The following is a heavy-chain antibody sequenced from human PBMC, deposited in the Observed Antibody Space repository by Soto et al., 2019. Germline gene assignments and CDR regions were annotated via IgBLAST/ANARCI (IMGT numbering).Heavy chain of an antibody. V-gene: IGHV3-48*03. CDR2: ISSSGATI. D-gene: IGHD6-13*01. Sequence: ESGGGLVQPGGSLRLSCVASELTFSSYEMNWVRQAPGKGLEWVSYISSSGATIYYTDSVKGRFTISRDNAKNSLYLQMNSLRAEDTAVYYCVRFGGAAAGPGDYWGQGTLVTVSS. CDR1: ELTFSSYE. J-gene: IGHJ4*02. CDR3: VRFGGAAAGPGDY.